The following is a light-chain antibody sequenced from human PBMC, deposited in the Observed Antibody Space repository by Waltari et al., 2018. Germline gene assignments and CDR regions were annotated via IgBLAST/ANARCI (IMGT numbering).Light chain of an antibody. CDR3: SLVYGGAWV. J-gene: IGLJ3*02. CDR1: YGSVTSGHY. Sequence: QAVVTQEPSLTVSPGGTVTLTCGSNYGSVTSGHYPYWFQQKPCQAPKTLSYDTTYQHSWIPARFSGSLLGDKAALTLSGAQPEDEAEYYCSLVYGGAWVFGGGTKVTVL. CDR2: DTT. V-gene: IGLV7-46*01.